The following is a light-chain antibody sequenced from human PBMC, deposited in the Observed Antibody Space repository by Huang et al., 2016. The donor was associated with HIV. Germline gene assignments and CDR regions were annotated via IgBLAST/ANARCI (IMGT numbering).Light chain of an antibody. CDR3: MQGKQLPYT. CDR1: QGLLYREKIY. Sequence: DIVMTQTPLSLSVTPGQPASISCKSSQGLLYREKIYLYWYLQKPGQSPQLLIYEVSNRFSGVPDRFSGSGSPTDSTLKISRVETEDVGVYYCMQGKQLPYTFGQGTRLEIK. CDR2: EVS. V-gene: IGKV2-29*02. J-gene: IGKJ2*01.